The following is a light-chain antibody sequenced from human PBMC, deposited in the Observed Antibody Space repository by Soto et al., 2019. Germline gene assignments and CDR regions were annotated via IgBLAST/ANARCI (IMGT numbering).Light chain of an antibody. CDR2: VAS. CDR3: QQSYSTPIT. J-gene: IGKJ5*01. V-gene: IGKV1-39*01. CDR1: QSISTY. Sequence: DIQMTQSPSSLSASVGDRVTITCRASQSISTYLSWFQQRPGKAPNLLIYVASTLQGGVPSRFSGSGSGTDVTLTITSLQPEDFATYYCQQSYSTPITFGHGTRLEIK.